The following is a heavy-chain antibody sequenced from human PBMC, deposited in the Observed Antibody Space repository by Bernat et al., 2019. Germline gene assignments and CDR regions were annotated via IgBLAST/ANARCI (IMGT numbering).Heavy chain of an antibody. CDR1: GFTFSSYA. CDR3: ARDSNTATDHGGYNWFDP. Sequence: QVQLVESGGGVVQPGRSLRLSCAASGFTFSSYAMHWVRQAPGKGLEWVAVISYDGSNKYYADSVKGRFTISRDNSKNTLYLQMNSLRAEDTAVYYCARDSNTATDHGGYNWFDPWGQGTLVTVSS. V-gene: IGHV3-30-3*01. J-gene: IGHJ5*02. D-gene: IGHD5-18*01. CDR2: ISYDGSNK.